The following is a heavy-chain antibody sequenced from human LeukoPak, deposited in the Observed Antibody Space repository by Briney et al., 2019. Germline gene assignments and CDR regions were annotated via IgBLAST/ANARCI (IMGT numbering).Heavy chain of an antibody. CDR1: GYTFTNYG. CDR3: ARTYCGGDCYREPYYYYYMDV. Sequence: ASVKVSCKASGYTFTNYGIIWVRQAPGRGLEWMGWISAYNGNTNYAQKLQGRVTMTTDTSTSTAYMELRSLRSDDTAVYYCARTYCGGDCYREPYYYYYMDVWGKGTTVTISS. V-gene: IGHV1-18*01. CDR2: ISAYNGNT. J-gene: IGHJ6*03. D-gene: IGHD2-21*02.